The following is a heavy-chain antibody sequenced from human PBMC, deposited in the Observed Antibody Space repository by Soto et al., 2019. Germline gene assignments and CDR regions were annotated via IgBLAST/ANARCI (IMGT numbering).Heavy chain of an antibody. D-gene: IGHD2-2*01. CDR2: IYYSGST. V-gene: IGHV4-59*01. CDR3: ARYVVVPAGGEDYYYGMAV. Sequence: PSETLSLTCTVSGGSISSYYWSWIRQPPGKGLEWIGYIYYSGSTNYNPSLKSRVTISVDTSKNQFSLKLSSVTAADTAVYYCARYVVVPAGGEDYYYGMAVWGQGTTVTVSS. CDR1: GGSISSYY. J-gene: IGHJ6*02.